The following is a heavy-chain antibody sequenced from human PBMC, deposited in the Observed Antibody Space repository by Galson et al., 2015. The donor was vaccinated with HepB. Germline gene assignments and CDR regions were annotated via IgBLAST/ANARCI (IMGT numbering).Heavy chain of an antibody. V-gene: IGHV1-69*13. Sequence: SVKVSCKASGGTFSSYAISWVRQAPGHGLEWMGGIIPIFGTANYAQKFQGRVTITADESTSTAYMELRSLRSDDTAVYYCARGRGPMIVVFMPLDYWGQGSLVTVS. CDR1: GGTFSSYA. J-gene: IGHJ4*02. D-gene: IGHD3-22*01. CDR3: ARGRGPMIVVFMPLDY. CDR2: IIPIFGTA.